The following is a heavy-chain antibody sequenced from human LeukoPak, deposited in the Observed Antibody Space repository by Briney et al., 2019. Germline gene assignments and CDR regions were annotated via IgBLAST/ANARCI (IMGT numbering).Heavy chain of an antibody. CDR2: FYYSAST. CDR3: ASHQGY. J-gene: IGHJ4*02. Sequence: SETLSLTCTVSGGSLSSSSHYWGWIRQPPGKGLEWIGSFYYSASTYYNPSLKSRVTISIDTSKNPFSLKLTSVTAADTAVYYCASHQGYWGQGTLVTVCS. V-gene: IGHV4-39*01. CDR1: GGSLSSSSHY.